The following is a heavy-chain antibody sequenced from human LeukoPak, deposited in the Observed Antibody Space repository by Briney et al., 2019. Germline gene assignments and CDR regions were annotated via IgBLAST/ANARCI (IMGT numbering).Heavy chain of an antibody. Sequence: ASVKVSCKASGYTFTSYYMHWVRQAPGQGLEWMGWMNPNSGNTGYAQKFQGRVTMTRNTSISTAYMELSSLRSEDTAVYYCARSSGWYSDDYWGQGTLVTVSS. V-gene: IGHV1-8*02. J-gene: IGHJ4*02. D-gene: IGHD6-19*01. CDR3: ARSSGWYSDDY. CDR2: MNPNSGNT. CDR1: GYTFTSYY.